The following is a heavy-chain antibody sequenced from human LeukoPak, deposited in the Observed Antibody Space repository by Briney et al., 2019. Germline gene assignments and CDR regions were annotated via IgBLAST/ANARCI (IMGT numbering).Heavy chain of an antibody. V-gene: IGHV3-23*01. CDR2: ISGSSGSGGST. J-gene: IGHJ6*02. D-gene: IGHD1/OR15-1a*01. CDR3: GRIAINANNGMDV. Sequence: GGSLRLSCAASGFTFSSYAMSWVRQAPGQGLEWVSGISGSSGSGGSTYYADSVKGRFTISRDSSENTLYLQMNSLRAEDTAVYYCGRIAINANNGMDVWGQGTTVTVSS. CDR1: GFTFSSYA.